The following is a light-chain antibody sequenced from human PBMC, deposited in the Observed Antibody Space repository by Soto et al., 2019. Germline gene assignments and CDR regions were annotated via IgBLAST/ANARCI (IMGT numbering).Light chain of an antibody. CDR3: QQLNTYPLT. J-gene: IGKJ4*01. CDR1: QSLLFSSNNRNY. Sequence: IVMTQSPDSLAVSLGERATINCTSSQSLLFSSNNRNYLAWCQQRAGQPPKLLIYWASSRESGVPDRFSGSGSGTDFTLTISSLQPEDFATYCCQQLNTYPLTFGGGTKVDIK. CDR2: WAS. V-gene: IGKV4-1*01.